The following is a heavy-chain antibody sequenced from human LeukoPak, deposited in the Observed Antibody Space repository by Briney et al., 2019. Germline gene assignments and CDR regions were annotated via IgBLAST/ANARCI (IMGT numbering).Heavy chain of an antibody. CDR3: ARDTYYDFWSGYYKGFYFDY. CDR2: ISSSSSTI. CDR1: GFTFSSYS. Sequence: PGGSLRLSCAASGFTFSSYSMNWVRQAPGKGLEWVSYISSSSSTIYYADSVKGRFTISRDNAKNSLYLQMNSLRAEDTAVYYCARDTYYDFWSGYYKGFYFDYWGQGTLVTVSS. V-gene: IGHV3-48*01. J-gene: IGHJ4*02. D-gene: IGHD3-3*01.